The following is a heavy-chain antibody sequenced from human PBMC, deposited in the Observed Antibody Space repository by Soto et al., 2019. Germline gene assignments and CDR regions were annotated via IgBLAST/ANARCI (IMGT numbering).Heavy chain of an antibody. CDR2: MNPGSGKT. J-gene: IGHJ5*02. CDR3: ARMALSGTLNWFDP. D-gene: IGHD3-10*01. V-gene: IGHV1-8*02. Sequence: GASVKVSCKASGYTFINYDISWVRQATGQGLEWMGWMNPGSGKTGYASKFQGRVTMTRDASTSTAPLELSSLTSEDTAVYYCARMALSGTLNWFDPCGQGTLVTVSS. CDR1: GYTFINYD.